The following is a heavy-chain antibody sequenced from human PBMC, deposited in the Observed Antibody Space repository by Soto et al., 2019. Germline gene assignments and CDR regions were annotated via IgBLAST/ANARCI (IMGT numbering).Heavy chain of an antibody. CDR2: IYYSGSI. CDR3: AKSLWDTSGWKTDY. J-gene: IGHJ4*02. D-gene: IGHD6-19*01. CDR1: GDSISSLY. V-gene: IGHV4-59*01. Sequence: QVQLQESGPGLVKPSETLSLTCTVSGDSISSLYWSWIRQPPGNGLEWIGYIYYSGSINYNPSLKSRVTISVDPSKYQFSLRLSSVTAADTAVYYCAKSLWDTSGWKTDYWGQGTLVTVSS.